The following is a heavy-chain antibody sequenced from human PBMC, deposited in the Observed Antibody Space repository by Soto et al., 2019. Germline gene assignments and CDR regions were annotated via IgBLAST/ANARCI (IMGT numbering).Heavy chain of an antibody. CDR2: INAGNGNT. V-gene: IGHV1-3*01. J-gene: IGHJ4*02. CDR3: ARDVSIAAALYDY. Sequence: ASVKVSCKASGYTFTSYSMHWVRQAPGQRLEWMGWINAGNGNTKYSQKFQGRVTITRDTSASTAYMELSSLRSEDTAVYYCARDVSIAAALYDYWGQGTLVTVSS. CDR1: GYTFTSYS. D-gene: IGHD6-13*01.